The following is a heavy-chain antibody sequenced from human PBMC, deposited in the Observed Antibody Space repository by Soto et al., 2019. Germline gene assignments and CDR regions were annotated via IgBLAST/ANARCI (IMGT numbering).Heavy chain of an antibody. D-gene: IGHD6-19*01. CDR2: ISVYNGNT. CDR1: GYTFTNFG. Sequence: ASVKVSCKASGYTFTNFGISWVRQAPGQGLEWMGWISVYNGNTNYAQKFQGRVTMTPDTSTSTAYMELSSLRSEDTAVYYCAREKWGSGSKWLDPWGQGTLVTVSS. J-gene: IGHJ5*02. CDR3: AREKWGSGSKWLDP. V-gene: IGHV1-18*01.